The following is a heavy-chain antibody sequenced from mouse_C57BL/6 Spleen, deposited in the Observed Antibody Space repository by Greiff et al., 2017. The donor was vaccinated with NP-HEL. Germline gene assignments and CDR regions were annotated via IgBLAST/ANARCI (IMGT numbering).Heavy chain of an antibody. CDR1: GFSLTSYG. Sequence: VMLVESGPGLVQPSQSLSITCTVSGFSLTSYGVHWVRQSPGKGLEWLGVIWSGGSTDYNAAFISRLSISKDNSKSQVFFKMNSLQADDTAIYYCARSGYGSSRGYFDYWGQGTTLTVSS. CDR3: ARSGYGSSRGYFDY. D-gene: IGHD1-1*01. J-gene: IGHJ2*01. CDR2: IWSGGST. V-gene: IGHV2-2*01.